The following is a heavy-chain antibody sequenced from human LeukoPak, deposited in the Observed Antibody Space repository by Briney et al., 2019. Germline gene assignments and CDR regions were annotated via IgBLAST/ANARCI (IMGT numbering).Heavy chain of an antibody. CDR2: IGTAGDP. D-gene: IGHD5-18*01. CDR3: ARGGYSYGYNYFDY. CDR1: GFTFSSYD. V-gene: IGHV3-13*05. Sequence: PGGSLRLSCAASGFTFSSYDMHWVRQATGKGLEWVSAIGTAGDPYYPGSVKGRFTISRENPKNSLYLQMNSLRAGDTAVYYCARGGYSYGYNYFDYWGQGTLVTVSS. J-gene: IGHJ4*02.